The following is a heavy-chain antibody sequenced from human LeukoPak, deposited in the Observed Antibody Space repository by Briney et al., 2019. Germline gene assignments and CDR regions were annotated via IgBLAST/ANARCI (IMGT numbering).Heavy chain of an antibody. CDR1: GGSISSSNW. D-gene: IGHD3-22*01. J-gene: IGHJ4*02. CDR3: ARAGRYYDSTGYYWYFDY. CDR2: ISQSGST. Sequence: SETLSLTCAVSGGSISSSNWWSWVRQPPGKGLEWIGEISQSGSTNYNPSLKSRVTMSVDKSKNQFSLKLTSVTAADTAVYYCARAGRYYDSTGYYWYFDYGGQGTLVTVS. V-gene: IGHV4-4*02.